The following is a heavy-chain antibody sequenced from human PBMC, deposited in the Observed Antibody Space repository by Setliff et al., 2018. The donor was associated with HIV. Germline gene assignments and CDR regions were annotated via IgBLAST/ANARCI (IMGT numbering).Heavy chain of an antibody. CDR2: FYTSGGT. CDR1: GGSISSGAYY. CDR3: ARIGEWELLKGRAFDI. J-gene: IGHJ3*02. Sequence: SETLSLTCTVSGGSISSGAYYWSWIRQPAGKGLEWIGRFYTSGGTKYNLSLKSRITISVDTSKKQFSLKLTSVTAADTAVYYCARIGEWELLKGRAFDIWGQGTMVTVSS. V-gene: IGHV4-61*02. D-gene: IGHD1-26*01.